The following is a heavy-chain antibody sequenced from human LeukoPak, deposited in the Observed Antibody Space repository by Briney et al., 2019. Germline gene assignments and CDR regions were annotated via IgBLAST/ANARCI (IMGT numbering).Heavy chain of an antibody. Sequence: PSETLSLTCAVYGGSFSGYYWSWIRQPPGKGLEWIGEINHSGSTNYNLSLKSRVTISVDTSKNQFYLKLSSVTAADTAVYYCARGRYCSGGSCYFFGDYWGQGTLVTVSS. D-gene: IGHD2-15*01. CDR3: ARGRYCSGGSCYFFGDY. CDR2: INHSGST. J-gene: IGHJ4*02. CDR1: GGSFSGYY. V-gene: IGHV4-34*01.